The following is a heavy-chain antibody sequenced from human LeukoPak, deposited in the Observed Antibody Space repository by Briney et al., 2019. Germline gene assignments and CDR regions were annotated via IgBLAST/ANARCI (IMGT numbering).Heavy chain of an antibody. CDR2: ISSGSSYI. Sequence: KPGGSLRLSCAASGFIFNSYSMHWARQAPGKGLEWVSSISSGSSYIFYADSVRGRFTISRDNAKNSLYLQRNSLRAEVTAVYYCTRYVGEDDAFVSLREGRMVTIS. V-gene: IGHV3-21*01. D-gene: IGHD1-26*01. CDR3: TRYVGEDDAFVS. J-gene: IGHJ3*02. CDR1: GFIFNSYS.